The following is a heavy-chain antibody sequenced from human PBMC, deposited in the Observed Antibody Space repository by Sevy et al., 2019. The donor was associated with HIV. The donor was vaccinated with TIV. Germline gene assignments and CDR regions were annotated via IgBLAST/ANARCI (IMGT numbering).Heavy chain of an antibody. CDR3: ARDRLNYYDSTGLPDAFDI. D-gene: IGHD3-22*01. CDR2: ISSSGEIT. CDR1: GFTLSYYE. J-gene: IGHJ3*02. Sequence: GGSLRLSCLASGFTLSYYEMNWVRQAPGKGLEWVSYISSSGEITYYADSVKGRFTVSRDNAKNSLYLQMNSLRAEDTAVYYCARDRLNYYDSTGLPDAFDIWGQGTMVTVSS. V-gene: IGHV3-48*03.